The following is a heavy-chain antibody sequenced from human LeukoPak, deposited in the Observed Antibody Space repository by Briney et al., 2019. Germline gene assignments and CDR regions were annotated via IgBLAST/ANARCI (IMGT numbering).Heavy chain of an antibody. CDR3: AKDHPRGESVDY. J-gene: IGHJ4*02. V-gene: IGHV3-30*18. CDR1: GFTFSSYG. CDR2: ISYDGSNK. Sequence: SCAXSGFTFSSYGMHWVRQAPGKGLEWVAVISYDGSNKYYADSVKGRFTISRDNSKNTLYLQMNSLRAEDTAVYYCAKDHPRGESVDYWGQGTLVTVSS. D-gene: IGHD3-16*01.